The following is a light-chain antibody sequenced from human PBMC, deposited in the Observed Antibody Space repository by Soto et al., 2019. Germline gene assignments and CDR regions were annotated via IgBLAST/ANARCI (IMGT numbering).Light chain of an antibody. V-gene: IGLV2-11*01. CDR2: DVA. J-gene: IGLJ1*01. CDR3: CSYVGGDTLI. CDR1: SRDVGFSNY. Sequence: QSVPTQPRSVSGSPGQTVTISCTGTSRDVGFSNYISWYQQHPGEAPKLVIYDVAQRPSGVPDRLSGSRSGKTASLTISGLQPDDVGDYYCCSYVGGDTLIFGSGTKLTVL.